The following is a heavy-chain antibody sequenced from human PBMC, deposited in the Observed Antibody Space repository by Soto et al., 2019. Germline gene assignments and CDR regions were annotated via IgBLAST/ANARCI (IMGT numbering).Heavy chain of an antibody. J-gene: IGHJ4*02. CDR1: GGSISSYY. Sequence: SLTCTVSGGSISSYYWSWIRQPPGKGLEWIGYIYYSGSTNYNPSLKSRVTISVDTSKNQFSLKLSSVTAADTAVYYCARASSKKDYYFDYWGQGTLVTVSS. CDR2: IYYSGST. CDR3: ARASSKKDYYFDY. V-gene: IGHV4-59*01.